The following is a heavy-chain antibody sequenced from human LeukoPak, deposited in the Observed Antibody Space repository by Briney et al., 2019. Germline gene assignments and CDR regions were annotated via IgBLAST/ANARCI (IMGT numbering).Heavy chain of an antibody. CDR3: ARVRSGSSAGNYGMDV. D-gene: IGHD1-26*01. CDR1: GFTFSSYW. J-gene: IGHJ6*02. V-gene: IGHV3-74*01. CDR2: INSDGSST. Sequence: GGSLRLSCAASGFTFSSYWMHWVRQAPGKGLVWVSRINSDGSSTTYADSVKGRFTISRDIAKNTLYLQMKSLRAEDTAVYFCARVRSGSSAGNYGMDVWGQGTTVTVSS.